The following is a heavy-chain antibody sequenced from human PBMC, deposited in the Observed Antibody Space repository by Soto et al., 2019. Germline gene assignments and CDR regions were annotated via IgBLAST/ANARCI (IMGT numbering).Heavy chain of an antibody. CDR1: GFTFSSYA. Sequence: PGGSLRLSCAASGFTFSSYAMSWVRQAPGKGLEWVSAISVSGGSTYYADSVKGRFTISRDNSKNTLYLQMNSLRAEDTAVYYCAKGRSYYYYYGVDVWGQGTTVTVSS. V-gene: IGHV3-23*01. CDR2: ISVSGGST. CDR3: AKGRSYYYYYGVDV. J-gene: IGHJ6*02.